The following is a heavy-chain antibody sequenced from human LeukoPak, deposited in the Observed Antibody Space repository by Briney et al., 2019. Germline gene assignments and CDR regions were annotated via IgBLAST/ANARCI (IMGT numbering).Heavy chain of an antibody. D-gene: IGHD3-10*01. Sequence: SVKVSCKASGYTFTGYYMHWVRQAPGQGLEWMGRIIPILGIANYAQKFQGRVTITADKSTSTAYMELSSLRSEDTAVYYCALWGGNDAFDIWGQGTMVTVSS. CDR2: IIPILGIA. V-gene: IGHV1-69*02. CDR1: GYTFTGYY. J-gene: IGHJ3*02. CDR3: ALWGGNDAFDI.